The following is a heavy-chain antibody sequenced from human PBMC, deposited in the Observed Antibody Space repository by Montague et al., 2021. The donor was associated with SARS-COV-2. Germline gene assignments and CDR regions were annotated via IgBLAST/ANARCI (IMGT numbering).Heavy chain of an antibody. J-gene: IGHJ4*02. V-gene: IGHV4-39*01. Sequence: SETLSLICIVSGGSISSSSYYWGWIRQPPGKGLEWIGSIYYSGSTYYNPSLKSRVTISVDTSKNQFSLKLSSVTAADTAVYYCAQQRSLNYYDSSGYYYPDYWGQGTLVTVSS. CDR2: IYYSGST. CDR1: GGSISSSSYY. D-gene: IGHD3-22*01. CDR3: AQQRSLNYYDSSGYYYPDY.